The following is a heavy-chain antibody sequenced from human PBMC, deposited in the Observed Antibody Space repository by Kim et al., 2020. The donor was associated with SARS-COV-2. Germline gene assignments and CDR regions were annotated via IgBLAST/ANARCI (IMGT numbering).Heavy chain of an antibody. V-gene: IGHV3-23*01. CDR3: AGYYYGSGSYYRSIDY. D-gene: IGHD3-10*01. CDR1: GFTFRSHA. CDR2: ISDNGGTT. Sequence: GGSLRLSCAASGFTFRSHAMTWVRQAPGMGLEWVSTISDNGGTTYYADSVKGRFTISRDNSKNTLYLQMNSLRAEDTAIYYCAGYYYGSGSYYRSIDYWGQGTLVTVSS. J-gene: IGHJ4*02.